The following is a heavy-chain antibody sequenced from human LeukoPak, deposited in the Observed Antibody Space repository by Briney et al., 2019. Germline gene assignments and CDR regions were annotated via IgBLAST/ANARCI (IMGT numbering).Heavy chain of an antibody. CDR1: GGSFSGYY. D-gene: IGHD3-10*01. V-gene: IGHV4-34*01. CDR3: ARGSTYYYGSGSYSGNYYYGMDV. J-gene: IGHJ6*04. CDR2: INHSGST. Sequence: SETLSLTCAVYGGSFSGYYWSWIRQPPGKGLVWIGEINHSGSTNYNPSLKSRVTISVATSKNQFSLKLSSVTAADTAVYYCARGSTYYYGSGSYSGNYYYGMDVWGKGTTVTVSS.